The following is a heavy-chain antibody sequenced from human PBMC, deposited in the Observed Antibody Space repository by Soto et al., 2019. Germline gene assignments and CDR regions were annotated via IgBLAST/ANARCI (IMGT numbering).Heavy chain of an antibody. Sequence: APVKFSCKAPGYAFPSYGISWARQAPGQGLEWMGWISAYNGNTNYAQKLQGRVTMTTDTSTSTAYMELRSLRSDDTAVYYCARGTTVETGSYWGQGTLVTVSS. D-gene: IGHD4-17*01. CDR3: ARGTTVETGSY. CDR1: GYAFPSYG. CDR2: ISAYNGNT. J-gene: IGHJ4*02. V-gene: IGHV1-18*01.